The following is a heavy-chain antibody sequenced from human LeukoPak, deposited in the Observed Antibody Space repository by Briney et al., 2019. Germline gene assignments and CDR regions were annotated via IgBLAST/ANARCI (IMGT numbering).Heavy chain of an antibody. Sequence: GGSLRLSCAASGFTFDDYVMSWVRQAPGKGLEWVSGINWNGGSTTYADSVKGRFTISRDNAKNSLYLQMNSLRAEDTAVYYCARLREIPVFGVVTKSTSYFDYWGQGTLVTVSS. CDR1: GFTFDDYV. CDR2: INWNGGST. CDR3: ARLREIPVFGVVTKSTSYFDY. V-gene: IGHV3-20*04. J-gene: IGHJ4*02. D-gene: IGHD3-3*01.